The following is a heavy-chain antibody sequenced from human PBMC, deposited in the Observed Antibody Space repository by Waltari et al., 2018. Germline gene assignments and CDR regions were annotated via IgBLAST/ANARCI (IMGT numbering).Heavy chain of an antibody. CDR3: ARDASTVAQTFAFDI. CDR2: ISYDGSNK. V-gene: IGHV3-30*01. Sequence: QVQLVESGGGVVQPGRSLRLSCSASGFSFSSYAMHWVRQAPGKGLGWVAFISYDGSNKYYADSVKGRFTISRDNSKNTLYLQMNSLRAEDTAVYYCARDASTVAQTFAFDIWGQGTMVTVSS. J-gene: IGHJ3*02. D-gene: IGHD4-17*01. CDR1: GFSFSSYA.